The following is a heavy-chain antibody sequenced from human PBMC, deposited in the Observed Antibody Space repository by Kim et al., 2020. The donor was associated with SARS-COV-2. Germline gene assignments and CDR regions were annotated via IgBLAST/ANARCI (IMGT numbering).Heavy chain of an antibody. V-gene: IGHV4-34*01. D-gene: IGHD2-15*01. CDR2: INHSGST. J-gene: IGHJ4*02. CDR1: GGSFSGYY. Sequence: SETLSLTCAVYGGSFSGYYWSWIRQPPGKGLEWIGEINHSGSTNYNPSLKSRVTISVDTSKNQFSLKLSSVTAADTAVYYCARVGSIDLGSCYDYWGQGTLVTVSS. CDR3: ARVGSIDLGSCYDY.